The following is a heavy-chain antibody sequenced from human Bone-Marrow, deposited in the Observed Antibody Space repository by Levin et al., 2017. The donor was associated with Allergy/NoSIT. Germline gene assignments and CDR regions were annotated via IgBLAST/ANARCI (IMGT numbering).Heavy chain of an antibody. Sequence: LRLSCSLSGGSISTGGFHWSWVRQRPGKGLEWIGYIYYSGNTYYNPSLQSRLSISIDPSKNQFSLRLTSVTAADTAVYYCAREDGYVFDYWGQGTLVTVSS. D-gene: IGHD5-24*01. V-gene: IGHV4-31*03. J-gene: IGHJ4*02. CDR1: GGSISTGGFH. CDR3: AREDGYVFDY. CDR2: IYYSGNT.